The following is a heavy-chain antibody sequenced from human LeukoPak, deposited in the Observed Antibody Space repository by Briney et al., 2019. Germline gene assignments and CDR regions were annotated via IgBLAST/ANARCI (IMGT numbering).Heavy chain of an antibody. CDR2: IYHSGST. J-gene: IGHJ4*02. V-gene: IGHV4-38-2*02. D-gene: IGHD6-19*01. Sequence: SETLSLTCTVSGYSISSGYYWGWIRQPPGKGLERIGSIYHSGSTYYNPSLKSRVTISVDTSKNQFSLKLSSVTAADTAVYYCARDDIYSSGWSFDYWGQGTLVTVSS. CDR1: GYSISSGYY. CDR3: ARDDIYSSGWSFDY.